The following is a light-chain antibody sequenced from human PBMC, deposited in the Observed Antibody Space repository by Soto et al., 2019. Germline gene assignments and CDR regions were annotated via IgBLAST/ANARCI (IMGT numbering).Light chain of an antibody. CDR1: QSVSSD. CDR3: QQYNNWPRT. V-gene: IGKV3-15*01. Sequence: EIVMTQSPATLSGSPGERATLSCRARQSVSSDLAWYHQKPGQAPRLLIYGASTRATGIPARFSGSGSGTEFTLYINILQSEDFAVYYCQQYNNWPRTFGQGTKVEIK. J-gene: IGKJ1*01. CDR2: GAS.